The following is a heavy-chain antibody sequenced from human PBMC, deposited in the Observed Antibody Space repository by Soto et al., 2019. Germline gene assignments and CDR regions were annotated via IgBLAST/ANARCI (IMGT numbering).Heavy chain of an antibody. CDR1: GGSISSGGYY. CDR3: ARVSPRGYGDYEYYFDY. D-gene: IGHD4-17*01. V-gene: IGHV4-31*03. J-gene: IGHJ4*02. Sequence: QVQLQESGPGLVKPSQTLSLTCTVSGGSISSGGYYWSWIRQHPGKGLEWIGYIYYSGSTYYNPSLKSRVTISVDTSKNQFSLKLSSVTAADTAVYYCARVSPRGYGDYEYYFDYWGQGTLVTVSS. CDR2: IYYSGST.